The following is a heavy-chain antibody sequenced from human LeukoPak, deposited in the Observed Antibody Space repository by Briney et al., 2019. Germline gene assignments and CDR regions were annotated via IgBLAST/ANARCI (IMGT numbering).Heavy chain of an antibody. Sequence: GGSLSLSCTASGFTFGDFVISWFRQAPGKGMEWVGFIRSKAFGGTTEYAASVKGRFTFSRDDSERIAYLQMSSLKSEDTAVYYCTRGSDTVFGVARDGFASWGQGTLVTVSS. V-gene: IGHV3-49*03. D-gene: IGHD3-3*01. J-gene: IGHJ4*02. CDR2: IRSKAFGGTT. CDR1: GFTFGDFV. CDR3: TRGSDTVFGVARDGFAS.